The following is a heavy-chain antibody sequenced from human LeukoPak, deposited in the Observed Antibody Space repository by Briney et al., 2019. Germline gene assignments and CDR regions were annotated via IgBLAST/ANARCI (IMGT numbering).Heavy chain of an antibody. V-gene: IGHV3-66*04. D-gene: IGHD3-9*01. CDR2: IYSGGAT. CDR3: ARLHYDVLTGPFDY. CDR1: GFTFSKFW. Sequence: QSGGSLRLSCAASGFTFSKFWMSWVRQAPGKGLEWVSIIYSGGATFYADSVKGRFTISRENSKNTLWLQMNSLRAEDTAVYYCARLHYDVLTGPFDYWGQGTLVTVSS. J-gene: IGHJ4*02.